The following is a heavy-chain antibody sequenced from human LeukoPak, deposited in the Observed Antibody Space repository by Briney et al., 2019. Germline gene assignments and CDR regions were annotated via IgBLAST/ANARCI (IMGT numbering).Heavy chain of an antibody. CDR2: INPNSGGT. Sequence: GASVKVSCKASGYTFTGYYMHWVRQAPGQGLEWMGWINPNSGGTNYAQKFQGRVTMTRDTSISTAYMELSRLRSDDTAVYYCAREEGMMATVFPEKHFGYWGQGTLVTVSS. V-gene: IGHV1-2*02. J-gene: IGHJ4*02. D-gene: IGHD5-24*01. CDR3: AREEGMMATVFPEKHFGY. CDR1: GYTFTGYY.